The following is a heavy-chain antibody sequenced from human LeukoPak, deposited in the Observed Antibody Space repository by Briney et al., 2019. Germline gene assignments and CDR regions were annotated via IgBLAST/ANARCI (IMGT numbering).Heavy chain of an antibody. D-gene: IGHD3-10*01. Sequence: PGGSLRLSCAASGITFSSYWMSWVRQAPGKGLEWVANIKQDGSEKYYVDSVKGRFTISRDNAKNSLYLQMNSLRAEDTAVYYCARGWFGELLDAFDIWGQGTMVTASS. CDR3: ARGWFGELLDAFDI. J-gene: IGHJ3*02. V-gene: IGHV3-7*04. CDR2: IKQDGSEK. CDR1: GITFSSYW.